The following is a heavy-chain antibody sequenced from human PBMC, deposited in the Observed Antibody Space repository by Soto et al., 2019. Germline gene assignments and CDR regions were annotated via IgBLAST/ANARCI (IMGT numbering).Heavy chain of an antibody. D-gene: IGHD4-17*01. Sequence: SETLSLTCTVSGGSVGSGSYYWSWIRQPPGKGLESIGYIYYSGSTNYNPSLKSRVTISVDTSKNQFSLKLSSVTAADTAAYYCERVGTTVTFDYWGQGTLVTVYS. V-gene: IGHV4-61*01. CDR2: IYYSGST. J-gene: IGHJ4*02. CDR3: ERVGTTVTFDY. CDR1: GGSVGSGSYY.